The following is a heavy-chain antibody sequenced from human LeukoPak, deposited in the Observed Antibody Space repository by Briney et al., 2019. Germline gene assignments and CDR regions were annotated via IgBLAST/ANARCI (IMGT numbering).Heavy chain of an antibody. V-gene: IGHV3-33*01. J-gene: IGHJ6*02. CDR2: IWYDGSNK. Sequence: GRALRLSCTASGFTFSSYGMHWVRQAPGKGLEWVAVIWYDGSNKYYAYSVKGRFTISRDNSKNTLYLQMSSLRAEDTAVYYCARVSGSSSWYYYYYYYGMDVWGQGTTVTVSS. D-gene: IGHD6-13*01. CDR3: ARVSGSSSWYYYYYYYGMDV. CDR1: GFTFSSYG.